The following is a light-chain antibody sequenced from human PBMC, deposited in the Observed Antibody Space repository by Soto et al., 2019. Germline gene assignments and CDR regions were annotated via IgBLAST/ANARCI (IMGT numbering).Light chain of an antibody. Sequence: DIQMTQSPSSLSASIGDRITITCRASQSISTYLNWYQQRPGKAPNLLIYGASTLHNGVPSRFSGSGSATDFTLTISSLQPEDFATYYCQQSFTTPPLTFGGGTKVEIK. CDR2: GAS. J-gene: IGKJ4*01. CDR1: QSISTY. V-gene: IGKV1-39*01. CDR3: QQSFTTPPLT.